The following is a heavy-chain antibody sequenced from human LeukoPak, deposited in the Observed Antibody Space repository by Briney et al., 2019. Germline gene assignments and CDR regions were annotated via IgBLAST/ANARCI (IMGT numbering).Heavy chain of an antibody. CDR3: ARHQVAVAGRYDY. CDR1: GGSISSGGYS. CDR2: IYYSGST. D-gene: IGHD6-19*01. J-gene: IGHJ4*02. V-gene: IGHV4-30-2*03. Sequence: SQTLSLTCAVSGGSISSGGYSWSWIRQPPGKGLEWIGYIYYSGSTYYNPSLKSRVTISVDTSKNQFSLKLSSVAAADTAVYYCARHQVAVAGRYDYWGQGTLVTVSS.